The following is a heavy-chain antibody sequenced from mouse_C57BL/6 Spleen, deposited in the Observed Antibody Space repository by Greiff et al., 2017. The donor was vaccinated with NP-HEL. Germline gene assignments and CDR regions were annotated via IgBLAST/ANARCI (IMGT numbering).Heavy chain of an antibody. CDR1: GYTFTSYW. D-gene: IGHD1-1*02. CDR3: ARRGSYDYFDY. J-gene: IGHJ2*01. V-gene: IGHV1-50*01. CDR2: IDPSDSYT. Sequence: VQLQQPGAELVKPGASVKLSCKASGYTFTSYWMQWVKQRPGQGLEWIGEIDPSDSYTNYNQKFKGKATLTVDTSSSTAYMQLSSLTSEDSAVYYCARRGSYDYFDYWGQGTTLTVSS.